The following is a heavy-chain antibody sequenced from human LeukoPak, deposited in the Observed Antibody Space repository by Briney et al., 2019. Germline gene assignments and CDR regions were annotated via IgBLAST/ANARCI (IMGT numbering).Heavy chain of an antibody. V-gene: IGHV4-4*09. D-gene: IGHD1-1*01. CDR3: ASAGRTGTNWFDP. CDR1: GGSISSYY. Sequence: SETLSLTCTVSGGSISSYYWSWIRQPPGKGLEWIGYIYTSGSTNYNPSLKSRVTISVDTSKNQFSLKLSSVTAADTAVYYCASAGRTGTNWFDPWGQGTLVTVSS. CDR2: IYTSGST. J-gene: IGHJ5*02.